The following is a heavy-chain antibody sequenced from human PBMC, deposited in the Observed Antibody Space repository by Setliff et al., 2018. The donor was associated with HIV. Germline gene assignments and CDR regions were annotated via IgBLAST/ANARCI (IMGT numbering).Heavy chain of an antibody. CDR3: ARVGSYWTQFDY. Sequence: ASVKVSCKASGYTFTSYDINWVRQATGQGLEWMGWISADNGDTNYPQKLQGRVTMTTDTSTSTAYMELSSLRSEDTAVYYCARVGSYWTQFDYWGQGTLVTVSS. D-gene: IGHD2-15*01. V-gene: IGHV1-18*01. CDR1: GYTFTSYD. J-gene: IGHJ4*01. CDR2: ISADNGDT.